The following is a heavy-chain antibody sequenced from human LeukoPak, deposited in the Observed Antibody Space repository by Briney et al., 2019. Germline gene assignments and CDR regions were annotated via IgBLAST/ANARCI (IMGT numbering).Heavy chain of an antibody. CDR1: GGTFSTYA. Sequence: SVKVSCKASGGTFSTYAISWVRQAPGQGLEWMGGIIPILGTANYAQRFQGRVTLTADESSSTAYMALSSLRSEDAAMYYCATTRDYYDTSGYTLLQDWGQGTLVTVSS. D-gene: IGHD3-22*01. CDR3: ATTRDYYDTSGYTLLQD. CDR2: IIPILGTA. V-gene: IGHV1-69*13. J-gene: IGHJ1*01.